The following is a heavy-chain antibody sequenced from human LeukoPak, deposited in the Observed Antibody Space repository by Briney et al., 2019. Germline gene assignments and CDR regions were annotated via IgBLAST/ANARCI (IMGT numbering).Heavy chain of an antibody. D-gene: IGHD5-18*01. CDR1: GFTFDDYA. V-gene: IGHV3-43*01. CDR3: AKDIRYRSGYSYGSFDY. CDR2: ISWDGDNT. Sequence: PGGSLRLSCAASGFTFDDYAIHWVRQGLGKGLEWVSLISWDGDNTYYADSVKGRFTISRDNRANSLYLQMNSLRSEDTALYYCAKDIRYRSGYSYGSFDYWGQGTLVTVSS. J-gene: IGHJ4*02.